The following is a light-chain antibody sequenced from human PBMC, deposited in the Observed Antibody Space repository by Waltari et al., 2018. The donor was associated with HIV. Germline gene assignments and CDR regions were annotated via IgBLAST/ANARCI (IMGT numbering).Light chain of an antibody. CDR1: NSDIGGYNY. CDR3: SSYANKNGFYVV. CDR2: EVT. J-gene: IGLJ2*01. Sequence: QSALTQPPSASGSPGQSVTISCTGTNSDIGGYNYVSWYQQHPGKAPKLVISEVTKGPSGFPGRFSGSKSGTTASLTVSGLQAEDEADYYCSSYANKNGFYVVFGGGTRLTVL. V-gene: IGLV2-8*01.